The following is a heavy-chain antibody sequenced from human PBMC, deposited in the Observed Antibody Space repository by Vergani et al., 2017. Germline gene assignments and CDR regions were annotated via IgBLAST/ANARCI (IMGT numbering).Heavy chain of an antibody. Sequence: QVQLQESGPGLVKPSETLSLTCTVSGGSISSYYWSWIRQPPGKGLEWIGYIYYSGSTNYNPSRKSRVTISVDTSKNQFSLKLSSVTAAYTAVYYCASTNVGYCSSTSCPTNLKYYYYYYMDVWGKGTTVTVSS. CDR3: ASTNVGYCSSTSCPTNLKYYYYYYMDV. CDR2: IYYSGST. J-gene: IGHJ6*03. CDR1: GGSISSYY. D-gene: IGHD2-2*01. V-gene: IGHV4-59*01.